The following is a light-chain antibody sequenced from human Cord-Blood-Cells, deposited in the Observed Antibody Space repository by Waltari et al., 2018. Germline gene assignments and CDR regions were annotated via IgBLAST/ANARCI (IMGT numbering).Light chain of an antibody. V-gene: IGKV1-33*01. CDR2: DAS. CDR3: QQYDNLPLT. Sequence: DIQMTQSPSSLSASVGDRVTITCQASQDISNYLNWYQQKPGKAPKRRIYDASNLETGVPARFSGSGSGTYFTFTISSLQPEDIATYYCQQYDNLPLTFGQGTRLEIK. J-gene: IGKJ5*01. CDR1: QDISNY.